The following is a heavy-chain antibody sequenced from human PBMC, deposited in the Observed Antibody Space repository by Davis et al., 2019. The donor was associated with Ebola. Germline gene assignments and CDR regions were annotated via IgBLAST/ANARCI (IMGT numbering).Heavy chain of an antibody. Sequence: GESLKISCQGSGYSFTTYWISWVRQMPGKGLEWMGRIDPSDSYTNYSPSFQGHVTISVDKSTSTAYLQWSSLKASDTAIYYCASGGITVTTAAYWGQGTRVTVSS. CDR3: ASGGITVTTAAY. J-gene: IGHJ4*02. D-gene: IGHD4-17*01. V-gene: IGHV5-10-1*01. CDR1: GYSFTTYW. CDR2: IDPSDSYT.